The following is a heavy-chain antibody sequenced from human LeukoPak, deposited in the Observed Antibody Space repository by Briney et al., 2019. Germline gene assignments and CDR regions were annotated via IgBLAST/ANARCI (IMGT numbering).Heavy chain of an antibody. CDR3: ARLYYYDSSGYSREDAFDI. J-gene: IGHJ3*02. D-gene: IGHD3-22*01. CDR2: IYPGDSDT. V-gene: IGHV5-51*01. Sequence: GEPLKISCKGSGYSFTSYWIGWVRQMPGKGLEWMGIIYPGDSDTRYSPSFQGQVTISADKSISTAYLQWSSLKASDTAMYYCARLYYYDSSGYSREDAFDIWGQGTMVTVSS. CDR1: GYSFTSYW.